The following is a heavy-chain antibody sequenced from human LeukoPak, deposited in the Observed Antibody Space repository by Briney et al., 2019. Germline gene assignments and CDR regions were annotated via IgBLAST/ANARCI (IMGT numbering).Heavy chain of an antibody. CDR3: AGYRGDTVVVVAATRAWFDP. CDR2: IYYSGST. CDR1: GGSISSGGYY. Sequence: SETLSLTCTVSGGSISSGGYYWSWIRQHPGKGLEWIGYIYYSGSTYYNPSLKSRVTISVDTSKNQFSLKLSSVTAADTAVYYCAGYRGDTVVVVAATRAWFDPWGQGTLVTVSS. J-gene: IGHJ5*02. D-gene: IGHD2-15*01. V-gene: IGHV4-31*03.